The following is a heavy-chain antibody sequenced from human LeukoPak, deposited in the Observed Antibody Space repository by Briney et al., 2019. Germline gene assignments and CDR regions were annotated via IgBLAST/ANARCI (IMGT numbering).Heavy chain of an antibody. CDR1: GYTFTSYG. Sequence: ASVRVSCKASGYTFTSYGISWVRQAPGQGLEWMGWISAYNGNTNYAQKFQGRVTITADESTSTAYMELSSLRSEDTAVYYCAREFGTDAFDIWGQGTMVTVSS. CDR2: ISAYNGNT. V-gene: IGHV1-18*01. CDR3: AREFGTDAFDI. D-gene: IGHD3-10*01. J-gene: IGHJ3*02.